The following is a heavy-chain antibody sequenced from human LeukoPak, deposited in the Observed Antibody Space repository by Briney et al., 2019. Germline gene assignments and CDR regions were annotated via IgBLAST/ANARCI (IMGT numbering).Heavy chain of an antibody. CDR1: GGSFSGYY. D-gene: IGHD3-22*01. CDR2: INHSGNT. Sequence: PSETLSHTCAVYGGSFSGYYWNWIRQPPGKGLEWIGEINHSGNTNYNPSLKSRVTVSVDTSKNQFSLKLSSVTVADTAVYYCARSSGYYFEYFHHWGQGTLVTVSS. V-gene: IGHV4-34*01. CDR3: ARSSGYYFEYFHH. J-gene: IGHJ1*01.